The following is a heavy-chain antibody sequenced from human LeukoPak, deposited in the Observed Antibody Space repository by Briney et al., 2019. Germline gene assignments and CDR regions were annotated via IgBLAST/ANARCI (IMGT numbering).Heavy chain of an antibody. CDR1: GFTFSSYG. V-gene: IGHV3-30*03. J-gene: IGHJ4*02. D-gene: IGHD4-17*01. CDR2: ISYDGSNK. CDR3: ATGTPYGDYLGNSPPQPGDY. Sequence: PGGSLRLSCAASGFTFSSYGMHWVRQAPGKGLEWVAVISYDGSNKYYADSVKGRFTISRDNSKNTLYLQMNSLRAEDTAVYYCATGTPYGDYLGNSPPQPGDYWGQGTLVTVSS.